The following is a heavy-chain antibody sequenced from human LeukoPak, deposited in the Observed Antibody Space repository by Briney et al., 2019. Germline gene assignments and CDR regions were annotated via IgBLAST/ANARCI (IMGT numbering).Heavy chain of an antibody. CDR3: ARAAYCSGGSCYSIDY. CDR1: GYTFTGYY. V-gene: IGHV1-2*04. J-gene: IGHJ4*02. D-gene: IGHD2-15*01. CDR2: INPNSGGT. Sequence: GASVKVSCKASGYTFTGYYMHWVRQAPGQGLEWMGWINPNSGGTNYAQKFQGWVTMTRDASISTAYMELSRLRSDDTAVYYCARAAYCSGGSCYSIDYWGQGTLVTVSS.